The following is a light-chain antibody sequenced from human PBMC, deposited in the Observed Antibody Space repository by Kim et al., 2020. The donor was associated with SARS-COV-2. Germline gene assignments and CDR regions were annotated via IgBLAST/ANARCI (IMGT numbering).Light chain of an antibody. CDR1: KLGDKY. V-gene: IGLV3-1*01. Sequence: SVSPGQTASITCSGDKLGDKYACWYQQKPGQSPVLVIYQDSRRPSGIPERFSGSNSGNTATLTISETQAMDEADYYCEAWDSGAGVFGTGTKVTVL. J-gene: IGLJ1*01. CDR3: EAWDSGAGV. CDR2: QDS.